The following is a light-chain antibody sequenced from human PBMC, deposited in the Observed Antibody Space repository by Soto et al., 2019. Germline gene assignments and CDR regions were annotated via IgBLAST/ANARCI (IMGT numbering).Light chain of an antibody. Sequence: EIVLTQSPGTLSLSPGERATLSCRASQSVSSRYLAWYQQKPGQAPRLLMYGASSRATGIPARFSGSGSGTDFTLTISRLEPEDFAVYYCQQYGSSPPYTFGQGTKLEIK. CDR3: QQYGSSPPYT. V-gene: IGKV3-20*01. CDR2: GAS. CDR1: QSVSSRY. J-gene: IGKJ2*01.